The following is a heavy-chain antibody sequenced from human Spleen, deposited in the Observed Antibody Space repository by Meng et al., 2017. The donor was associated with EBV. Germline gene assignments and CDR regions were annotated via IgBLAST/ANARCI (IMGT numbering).Heavy chain of an antibody. J-gene: IGHJ4*02. V-gene: IGHV3-53*01. CDR3: ARRVDS. CDR2: IYSGGST. Sequence: EGRLVGSGVRVTQPCGSLALSCAASGFTVSSSYMSWVRQAPGQGLECVSLIYSGGSTYYADSVKGRFTISRDNSKNTLYLQMNSLRAEDTAVYYCARRVDSWGQGTLVTVSS. CDR1: GFTVSSSY.